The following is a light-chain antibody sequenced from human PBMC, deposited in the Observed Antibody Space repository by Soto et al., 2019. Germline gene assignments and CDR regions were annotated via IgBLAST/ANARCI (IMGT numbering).Light chain of an antibody. CDR1: SSNVGAYNY. CDR3: SSWTGNNFVV. CDR2: EVT. J-gene: IGLJ2*01. Sequence: QSALTQPPSASGSPGQSVTISCTGTSSNVGAYNYVSWSQQHPGKAPKLMIYEVTMGPSGVPDRVSGSKSGSTASLTVSGLQAEDEADYYCSSWTGNNFVVFGGGTKLTVL. V-gene: IGLV2-8*01.